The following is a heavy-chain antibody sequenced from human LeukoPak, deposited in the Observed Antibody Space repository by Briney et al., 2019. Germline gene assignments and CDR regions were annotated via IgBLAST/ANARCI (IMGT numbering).Heavy chain of an antibody. J-gene: IGHJ4*02. CDR1: GGSISSYY. Sequence: PSETLSLTCTVSGGSISSYYWSWIRRPPGKGLEWIGYIYYSGSTNYSPSLKSRVTISVDTSKNQFSLKLSSVTAADTAVYYCARDLNGATGNYWGQGTLVTVSS. V-gene: IGHV4-59*01. CDR2: IYYSGST. CDR3: ARDLNGATGNY. D-gene: IGHD4-17*01.